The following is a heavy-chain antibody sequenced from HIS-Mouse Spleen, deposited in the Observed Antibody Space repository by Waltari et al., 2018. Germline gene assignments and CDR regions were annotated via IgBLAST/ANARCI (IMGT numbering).Heavy chain of an antibody. V-gene: IGHV3-33*06. D-gene: IGHD2-8*01. CDR1: GFTFSGHG. Sequence: QVQLVESGGGVVQPGRSLSLSCAVFGFTFSGHGMPWVRQAPGKGLEWVAVIWYDGSNKYYADSVKGRFTISRDNSKNTLYLQMNSLRAEDTAVYYCAKGGLMVYAIGDYWGQGTLVTVSS. J-gene: IGHJ4*02. CDR3: AKGGLMVYAIGDY. CDR2: IWYDGSNK.